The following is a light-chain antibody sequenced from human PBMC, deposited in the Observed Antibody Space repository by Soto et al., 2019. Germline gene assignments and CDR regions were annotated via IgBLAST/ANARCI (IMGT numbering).Light chain of an antibody. Sequence: EILMTQSPATLSVSPGERATLSCRASQSLSRNLAWYQQKPGQAPRLIIYGASTRASGIPARFSGSGSGTEFPLTISSLQSADFALYYCQHYNAWPPAFTFGPGTKVDL. CDR1: QSLSRN. CDR3: QHYNAWPPAFT. J-gene: IGKJ3*01. V-gene: IGKV3D-15*01. CDR2: GAS.